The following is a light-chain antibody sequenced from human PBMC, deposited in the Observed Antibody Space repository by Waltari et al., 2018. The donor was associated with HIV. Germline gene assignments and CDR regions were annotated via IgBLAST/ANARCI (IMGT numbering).Light chain of an antibody. CDR2: SNN. J-gene: IGLJ3*02. V-gene: IGLV1-40*01. Sequence: QSALTQPPSVSGAPGQRVAISCTGISSTNFGTTYDVHWYRHLPGTAPKLLSSSNNKRPSGVPDRFSAAKAGTSASLAITGLQAEDEADYYGQSVDRMSGLWVFGGGTRLTVL. CDR1: SSTNFGTTYD. CDR3: QSVDRMSGLWV.